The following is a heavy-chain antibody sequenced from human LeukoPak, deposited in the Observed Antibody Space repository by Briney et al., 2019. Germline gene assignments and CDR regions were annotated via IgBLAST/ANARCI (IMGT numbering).Heavy chain of an antibody. Sequence: GGSLRLSCVASAFTFSNYYMSWVRQAPGKGLEWVANIKQDGSEKYYVDSVKGRFTISRDNAKDSLYLQMNSLRAEDTAVYYCARDFWYYYDSSGFDAFDIWGQGTMVTVSS. CDR1: AFTFSNYY. V-gene: IGHV3-7*01. CDR2: IKQDGSEK. D-gene: IGHD3-22*01. CDR3: ARDFWYYYDSSGFDAFDI. J-gene: IGHJ3*02.